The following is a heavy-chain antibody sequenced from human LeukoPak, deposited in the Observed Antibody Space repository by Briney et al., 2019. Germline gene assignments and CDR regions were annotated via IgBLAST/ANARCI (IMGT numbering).Heavy chain of an antibody. CDR3: ARDGYSYGRYYYDSSGLQH. CDR2: IDTAGDT. D-gene: IGHD3-22*01. J-gene: IGHJ1*01. Sequence: GGSLRLSCAASGFTFSRYDMHRVRQATGKGLEWVSAIDTAGDTYYPGSVKGRFTISRENAKNSLYLQMNSLRAGDTAVYYCARDGYSYGRYYYDSSGLQHWGQGTLVTVSS. V-gene: IGHV3-13*01. CDR1: GFTFSRYD.